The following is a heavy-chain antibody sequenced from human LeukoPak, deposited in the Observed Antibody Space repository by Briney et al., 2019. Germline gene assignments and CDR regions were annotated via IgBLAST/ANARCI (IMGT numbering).Heavy chain of an antibody. CDR2: INHSGST. J-gene: IGHJ6*03. CDR1: GGSFSGYY. CDR3: ARGLNWNDYYYYMDV. D-gene: IGHD1-1*01. V-gene: IGHV4-34*01. Sequence: SETLTLTCAVYGGSFSGYYWSWIRQPPGKGLEWIGEINHSGSTNYNPSLKSRVTISVDTSKNQFSLKLSSVTTADTAVYYCARGLNWNDYYYYMDVWAKGPRSPSP.